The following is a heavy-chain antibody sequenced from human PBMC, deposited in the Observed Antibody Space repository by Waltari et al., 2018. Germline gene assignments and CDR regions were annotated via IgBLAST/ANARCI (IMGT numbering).Heavy chain of an antibody. CDR2: VYPGDSDT. D-gene: IGHD2-2*01. Sequence: EVQLVQSGAEVKKPGESLKISCKGSGYRFTNYWIGWVRQMPGKGLEWMGFVYPGDSDTRYSQSFQGQVTISADKSISTAYMQWSSLRASDTDMYYCARAYASGDDAFDLWGQGTVVTVSS. CDR3: ARAYASGDDAFDL. CDR1: GYRFTNYW. V-gene: IGHV5-51*01. J-gene: IGHJ3*01.